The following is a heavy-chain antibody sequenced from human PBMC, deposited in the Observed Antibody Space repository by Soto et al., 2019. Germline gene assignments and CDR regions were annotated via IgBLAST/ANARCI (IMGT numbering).Heavy chain of an antibody. CDR3: ARHWGFALAGSRFDP. CDR1: GGSISTDSYY. V-gene: IGHV4-39*01. CDR2: IFYSGNT. D-gene: IGHD3-10*01. J-gene: IGHJ5*02. Sequence: PSETLSLTCTVSGGSISTDSYYWGWVRQSPGKGLEWIGSIFYSGNTYYSPSLKSRVTISVDLSNNQFSLRLSPVTAADTALYYCARHWGFALAGSRFDPWGLGTLVTVSS.